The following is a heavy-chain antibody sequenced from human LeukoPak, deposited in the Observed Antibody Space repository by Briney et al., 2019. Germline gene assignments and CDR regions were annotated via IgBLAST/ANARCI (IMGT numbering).Heavy chain of an antibody. CDR1: GGSISSSGYY. CDR2: IYYSGST. J-gene: IGHJ4*02. V-gene: IGHV4-39*01. Sequence: SETLSLTCTVSGGSISSSGYYWGWIRQPPGKGLDWIGTIYYSGSTYYNPSLKSRVTISVDTPKNQFSLKLSSVTAADTAVYYCARLREYTSGWPIDYWGQGTLVTVSS. D-gene: IGHD6-19*01. CDR3: ARLREYTSGWPIDY.